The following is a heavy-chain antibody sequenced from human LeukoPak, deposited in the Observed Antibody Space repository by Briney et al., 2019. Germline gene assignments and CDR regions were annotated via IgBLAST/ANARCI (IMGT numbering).Heavy chain of an antibody. Sequence: GASVKVSCKASGYTFTSYGISWVRQAPGQGLEWMGWISAYNGNTNYAQKLQGRVTMTTDTSTSTAYMELRSLRSDDTAVYYCARVQLWLIGYYYYYMDVWGKGTTVTVSS. D-gene: IGHD5-18*01. V-gene: IGHV1-18*01. J-gene: IGHJ6*03. CDR2: ISAYNGNT. CDR1: GYTFTSYG. CDR3: ARVQLWLIGYYYYYMDV.